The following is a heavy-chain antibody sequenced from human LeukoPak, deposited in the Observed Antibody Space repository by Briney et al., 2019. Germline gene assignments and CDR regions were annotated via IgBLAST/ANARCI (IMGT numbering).Heavy chain of an antibody. D-gene: IGHD3-10*01. CDR2: IWYDGSNK. Sequence: GGSLRLSCAASGFTFSSYGMPWVRQAPGKGLEWVAVIWYDGSNKYYADSVKGRFTISRDNSKNTLYLQMNSLRAEDTAVYYCARDYYYVAGKGYWGQEPLVPVPS. CDR3: ARDYYYVAGKGY. J-gene: IGHJ4*02. CDR1: GFTFSSYG. V-gene: IGHV3-33*01.